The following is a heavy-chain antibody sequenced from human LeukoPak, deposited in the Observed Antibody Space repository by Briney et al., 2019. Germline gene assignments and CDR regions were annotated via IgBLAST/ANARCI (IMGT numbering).Heavy chain of an antibody. CDR2: IYPGDSDT. J-gene: IGHJ4*02. CDR3: ARQGTRTRYYYDSSGYYFFDY. V-gene: IGHV5-51*01. D-gene: IGHD3-22*01. CDR1: GYSFTSYW. Sequence: GESLKISCKGSGYSFTSYWIGWVRQMPGKGLEWMGIIYPGDSDTTYSPSFQGQVTISADKSISTPYLQWSSLKASDTAMYYCARQGTRTRYYYDSSGYYFFDYWGQGTLVTVSS.